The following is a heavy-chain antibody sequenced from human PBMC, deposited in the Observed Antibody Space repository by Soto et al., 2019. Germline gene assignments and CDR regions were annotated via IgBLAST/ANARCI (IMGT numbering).Heavy chain of an antibody. CDR2: INHSGST. J-gene: IGHJ4*02. Sequence: SETLSLTCAVCVGSISGYYWSWIRQPPGKWLEWIGEINHSGSTNXXPSLKSRAXISVDTSKNQFXLKLTXFTSADTAVXYGASSHAGGHITVAAHCGQGTLVTVSX. CDR1: VGSISGYY. CDR3: ASSHAGGHITVAAH. D-gene: IGHD2-15*01. V-gene: IGHV4-34*01.